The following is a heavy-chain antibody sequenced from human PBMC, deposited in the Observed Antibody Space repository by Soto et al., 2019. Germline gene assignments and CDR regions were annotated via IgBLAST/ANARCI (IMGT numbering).Heavy chain of an antibody. CDR1: GGSFSGYY. D-gene: IGHD6-19*01. J-gene: IGHJ4*02. V-gene: IGHV4-34*01. CDR3: ARGSSSVLDY. Sequence: KTSETLSLTCAVYGGSFSGYYWSWIRQPPGKGLEWIGEINHSGSTNYNPSLKSRVTISVDTSKNQFSLKLSSVTAADTAVYYCARGSSSVLDYRGQGTLVTGS. CDR2: INHSGST.